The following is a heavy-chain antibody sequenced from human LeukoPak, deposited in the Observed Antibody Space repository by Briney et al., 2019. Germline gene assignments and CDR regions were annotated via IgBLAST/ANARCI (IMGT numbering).Heavy chain of an antibody. CDR2: VSFDGSIK. CDR3: ASSVVVPAAIHRFNVDY. Sequence: GGSLRLSCAASGFTFSSHSTHWVRQAPGKGLEWVAVVSFDGSIKYYADSVKGRFTMSRDNSKNTLYLQMNSLRSEDTAVYYCASSVVVPAAIHRFNVDYWGQGTLVTVSS. J-gene: IGHJ4*02. D-gene: IGHD2-2*02. CDR1: GFTFSSHS. V-gene: IGHV3-30*14.